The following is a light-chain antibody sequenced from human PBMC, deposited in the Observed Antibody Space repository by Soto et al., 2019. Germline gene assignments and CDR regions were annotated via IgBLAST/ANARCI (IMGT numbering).Light chain of an antibody. CDR1: QTISTH. Sequence: DLQMTQSPSSLSASVGERVTITCRASQTISTHLNWYQQKPGKAPKLLIYAASTLQSGVPSRFSGSGSGTDFTLTINSLQPEDFATYYCQQSLTIPYTFGQGTKLEIK. V-gene: IGKV1-39*01. J-gene: IGKJ2*01. CDR2: AAS. CDR3: QQSLTIPYT.